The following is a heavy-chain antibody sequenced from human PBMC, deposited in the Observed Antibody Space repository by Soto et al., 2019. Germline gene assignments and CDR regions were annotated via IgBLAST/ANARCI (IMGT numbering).Heavy chain of an antibody. CDR2: IYYSGST. CDR3: ATRDGYNFDY. CDR1: GSISSSSYY. J-gene: IGHJ4*02. D-gene: IGHD5-12*01. Sequence: GSISSSSYYWGWIRQPPGKGLEWIGSIYYSGSTYYNPSLKSRVTISVDTSKNQFSLKLSSVTAADTAVYYCATRDGYNFDYWGQGTLVTVSS. V-gene: IGHV4-39*01.